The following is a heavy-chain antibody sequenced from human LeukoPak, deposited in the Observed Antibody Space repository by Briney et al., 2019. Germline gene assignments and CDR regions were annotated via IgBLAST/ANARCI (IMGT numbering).Heavy chain of an antibody. D-gene: IGHD1-26*01. CDR1: GYTFTSYD. CDR3: ARGAKGGGFLGVSGSYWRGSYYFDY. J-gene: IGHJ4*02. V-gene: IGHV1-8*03. Sequence: ASVKVSCKASGYTFTSYDINWVRQATGQGLEWMGWMSPNSGNTGYAQKFQGRVTITRNTSISTAYMELSSLRSEDTAVYYCARGAKGGGFLGVSGSYWRGSYYFDYWGQGTLVTVSS. CDR2: MSPNSGNT.